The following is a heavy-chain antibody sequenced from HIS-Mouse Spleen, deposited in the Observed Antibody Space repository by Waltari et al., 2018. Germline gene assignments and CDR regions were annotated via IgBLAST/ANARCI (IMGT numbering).Heavy chain of an antibody. CDR1: GFTFSSYG. J-gene: IGHJ4*02. CDR2: ISYDGSNK. V-gene: IGHV3-30*18. Sequence: QVQLVESGGGVVQPGRSLRLSCAASGFTFSSYGMHWVRQAPGKWLGWVAVISYDGSNKYYADSVKGRFTISRDNSKNTLYLQMNSLRAEDTAVYYCAKDRGSPLYFDYWGQGTLVTVSS. CDR3: AKDRGSPLYFDY. D-gene: IGHD1-26*01.